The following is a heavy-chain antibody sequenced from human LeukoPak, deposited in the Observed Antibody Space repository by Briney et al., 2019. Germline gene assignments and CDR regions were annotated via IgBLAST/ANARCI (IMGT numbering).Heavy chain of an antibody. CDR3: ARAQGNGLIDF. Sequence: PETLSLTCAVYIDSFSNYHWNWIRQTPAKGMEWIGEVNESGGTNISPSLRSRVTISVDTSKNQFSLRLSSVTAADAADYYCARAQGNGLIDFWGQGTLVTVSS. V-gene: IGHV4-34*01. J-gene: IGHJ4*02. CDR1: IDSFSNYH. CDR2: VNESGGT. D-gene: IGHD3/OR15-3a*01.